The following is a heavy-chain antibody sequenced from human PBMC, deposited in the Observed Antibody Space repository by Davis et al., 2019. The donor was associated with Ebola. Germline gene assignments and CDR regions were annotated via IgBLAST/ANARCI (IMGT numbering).Heavy chain of an antibody. CDR1: GFTFSSYS. CDR2: ISSSSSYI. CDR3: ARAGDIVVVVAAAFDY. V-gene: IGHV3-21*01. D-gene: IGHD2-15*01. J-gene: IGHJ4*02. Sequence: GESLKISCAASGFTFSSYSMNWVRQAPGKGLEWVSSISSSSSYIYYADSVKGRFTISRDNSTNTLYLQMNSLRAEDTAVYYCARAGDIVVVVAAAFDYWGQGTLVTVSS.